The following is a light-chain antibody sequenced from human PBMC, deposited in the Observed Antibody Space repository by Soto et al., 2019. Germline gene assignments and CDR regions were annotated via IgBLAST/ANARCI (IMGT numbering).Light chain of an antibody. Sequence: EIVLTQSPATLSLSPGERATLSCRASQSVSSYLAWYQQTPGQAPRLLIYDASNRATGIPARFSGSGSGTDFTLTIRSLEPEDFAVYYCQQRSNGPLTFGGGTNVEIK. J-gene: IGKJ4*01. CDR3: QQRSNGPLT. CDR1: QSVSSY. CDR2: DAS. V-gene: IGKV3-11*01.